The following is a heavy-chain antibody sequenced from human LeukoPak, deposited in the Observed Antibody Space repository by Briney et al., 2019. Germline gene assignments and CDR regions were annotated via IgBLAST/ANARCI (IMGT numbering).Heavy chain of an antibody. CDR1: GYTFTSYY. CDR2: INPSGGST. CDR3: ARLSREKSGWYKVGGY. J-gene: IGHJ4*02. D-gene: IGHD6-19*01. Sequence: GSVKVSCKASGYTFTSYYMHWVRQAPGQGLEWMGIINPSGGSTSYAQKFQGRVTMTRDMSTSTVYMELSSLRSEDTAVYYCARLSREKSGWYKVGGYWGQGTLVTVSS. V-gene: IGHV1-46*01.